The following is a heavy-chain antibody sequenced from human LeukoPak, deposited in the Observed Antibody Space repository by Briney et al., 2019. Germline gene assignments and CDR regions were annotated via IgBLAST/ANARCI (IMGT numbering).Heavy chain of an antibody. D-gene: IGHD3-9*01. CDR3: ARDDGLRYFDY. Sequence: SETLSLTCTVSGGSISSYYWSWIRQPPGKGLEWIGYIYYSGSTNYNPSLKSRVTISVDTSKNQLSLKLSSVTAADTAVYYCARDDGLRYFDYWGQGTLVTVSS. CDR2: IYYSGST. J-gene: IGHJ4*02. V-gene: IGHV4-59*01. CDR1: GGSISSYY.